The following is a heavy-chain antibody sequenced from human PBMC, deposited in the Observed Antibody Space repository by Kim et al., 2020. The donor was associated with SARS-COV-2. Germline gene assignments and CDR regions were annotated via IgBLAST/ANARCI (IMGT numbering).Heavy chain of an antibody. J-gene: IGHJ4*02. V-gene: IGHV3-43*02. CDR1: GFTFHDHA. D-gene: IGHD7-27*01. CDR3: GKGSATTGDTDY. CDR2: ISRDGSIT. Sequence: GGSLRLSCAASGFTFHDHAMHWVRQAPGKGLEWVSLISRDGSITYYAHSVKGRFTISRDNSKDSLYLQRNSLRTEDTAFYYCGKGSATTGDTDYWGQGTLLTVSS.